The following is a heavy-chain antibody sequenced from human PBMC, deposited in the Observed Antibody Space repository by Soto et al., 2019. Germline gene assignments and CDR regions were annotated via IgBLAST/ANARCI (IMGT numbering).Heavy chain of an antibody. CDR2: INTLSGDT. V-gene: IGHV1-2*02. D-gene: IGHD3-3*02. CDR3: ARSLLNVILPLAY. CDR1: GYTFSGYY. Sequence: QVQLVQSGAEVKKPGASVKVSCKASGYTFSGYYTHWVRQAPGQGLEWMGWINTLSGDTSFPQKFQGRLAMTRDTSIDTAFMEVSRLTSDDTAIYYCARSLLNVILPLAYWGQGTLVSVSS. J-gene: IGHJ4*02.